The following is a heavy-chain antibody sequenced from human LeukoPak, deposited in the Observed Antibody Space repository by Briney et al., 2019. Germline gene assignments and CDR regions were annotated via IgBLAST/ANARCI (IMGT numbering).Heavy chain of an antibody. CDR2: ISYDGSNK. Sequence: GRSLRLACAASGFTFSSYAMHWVRQAPGKGLEWVAVISYDGSNKYYADSVKGRFTISRDNSKNTLYLQMNSLRAEDTAVYYCARVVDMMTGSDYWGQGALVTVSS. CDR3: ARVVDMMTGSDY. D-gene: IGHD3-9*01. CDR1: GFTFSSYA. V-gene: IGHV3-30-3*01. J-gene: IGHJ4*02.